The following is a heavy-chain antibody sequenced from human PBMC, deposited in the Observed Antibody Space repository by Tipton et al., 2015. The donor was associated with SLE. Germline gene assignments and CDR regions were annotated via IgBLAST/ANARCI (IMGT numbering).Heavy chain of an antibody. D-gene: IGHD6-19*01. V-gene: IGHV3-53*05. CDR2: IYSGGST. CDR3: ARDQAGEFRFYP. CDR1: GFTVSSNY. J-gene: IGHJ5*02. Sequence: SLRLSCAASGFTVSSNYMSWVRQAPGKGLEWVSVIYSGGSTYYADSVKGRVTISRDNSKNTLYLQMNSLRAEDTAVYYCARDQAGEFRFYPWGQGTRVTVSS.